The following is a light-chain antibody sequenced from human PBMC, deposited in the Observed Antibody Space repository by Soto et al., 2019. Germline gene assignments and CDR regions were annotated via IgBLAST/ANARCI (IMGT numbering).Light chain of an antibody. CDR1: QSVSSSY. V-gene: IGKV3-20*01. CDR2: DAS. CDR3: QQYGSSPYP. J-gene: IGKJ2*01. Sequence: EIVLTQSPGTLSLSPGERATLSCRASQSVSSSYLAWYQQKPGQAPRLLIYDASSRATGIPDTFSGSGSGTDFTLTISRLEPEDFAVYYCQQYGSSPYPFGQGTKLQIK.